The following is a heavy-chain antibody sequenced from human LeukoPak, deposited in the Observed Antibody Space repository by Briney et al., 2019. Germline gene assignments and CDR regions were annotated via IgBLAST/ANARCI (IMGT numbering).Heavy chain of an antibody. V-gene: IGHV1-3*03. CDR2: INAGNGNT. J-gene: IGHJ5*02. Sequence: GASVKVSCKASGYTFTSYAMHWVRQAPGQRLEWMGWINAGNGNTKYSQEFQGRVTITRDTSASTAYMELSSLRSEDMAVYYCAKAGGSYYYGSGSYYNAGRFDPWGQGTLVTVSS. CDR3: AKAGGSYYYGSGSYYNAGRFDP. D-gene: IGHD3-10*01. CDR1: GYTFTSYA.